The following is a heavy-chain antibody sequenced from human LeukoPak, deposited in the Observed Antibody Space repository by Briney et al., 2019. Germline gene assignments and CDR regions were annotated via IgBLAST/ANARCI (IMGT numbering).Heavy chain of an antibody. CDR3: ARPREAGSSSGWYLDY. CDR2: ISYDGGSN. CDR1: GFTFSTYP. D-gene: IGHD6-19*01. J-gene: IGHJ4*02. Sequence: GGSLRLSCAASGFTFSTYPMHWVRQAPGKGLQWVAVISYDGGSNYYPDSVQGRFTISRDNSKNTLYLQMNSLRVEDTAVYYCARPREAGSSSGWYLDYWGQGTLVTVSS. V-gene: IGHV3-30-3*01.